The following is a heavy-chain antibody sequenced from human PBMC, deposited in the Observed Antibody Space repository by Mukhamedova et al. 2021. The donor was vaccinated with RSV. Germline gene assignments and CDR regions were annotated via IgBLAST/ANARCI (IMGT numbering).Heavy chain of an antibody. Sequence: GKGLAWVSAISGSGGSTYYADSVKGRFTISRDNSKNTLYLQMNSLRAEDTAVYYCAKEGHDYYGSGSYYLEYFQHWGPGTLVPAS. D-gene: IGHD3-10*01. J-gene: IGHJ1*01. CDR3: AKEGHDYYGSGSYYLEYFQH. CDR2: ISGSGGST. V-gene: IGHV3-23*01.